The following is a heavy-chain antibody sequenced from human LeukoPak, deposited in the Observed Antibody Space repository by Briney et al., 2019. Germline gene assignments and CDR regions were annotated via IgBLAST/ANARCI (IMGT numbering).Heavy chain of an antibody. CDR2: INPNSGGT. CDR1: GYTFTRYY. V-gene: IGHV1-2*02. D-gene: IGHD3-10*01. Sequence: ASVKVSCKASGYTFTRYYMHWVRQAPGQGLEWMGWINPNSGGTNYAQKFQGRVTMTRDTSISTAYMELSRLRSDDTAVYYCARPVRGVSPWFDYWGQGTLVTVSS. J-gene: IGHJ4*02. CDR3: ARPVRGVSPWFDY.